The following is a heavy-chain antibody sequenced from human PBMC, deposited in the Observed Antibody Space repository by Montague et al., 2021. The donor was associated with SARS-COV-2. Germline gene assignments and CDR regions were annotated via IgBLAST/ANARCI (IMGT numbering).Heavy chain of an antibody. CDR1: GIIFSNYA. V-gene: IGHV3-30-3*01. Sequence: SRRFSCAASGIIFSNYAMHWVRQAPGKGLEWAAVISYDGSNKYYADPVKGRFTISRDNSKNTLYLQMNSLRAEDTAVYYCAREGLSGSYYGFLDYWGQGTLVTVSS. CDR3: AREGLSGSYYGFLDY. D-gene: IGHD3-10*01. CDR2: ISYDGSNK. J-gene: IGHJ4*02.